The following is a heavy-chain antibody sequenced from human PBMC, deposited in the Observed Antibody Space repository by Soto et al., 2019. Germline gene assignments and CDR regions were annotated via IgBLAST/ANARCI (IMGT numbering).Heavy chain of an antibody. CDR2: INHSGST. V-gene: IGHV4-34*01. Sequence: SETLSLTCAVYGGSFSGYYWSWIRQPPGKGLEWIGEINHSGSTNYNPSLKSRVTISVDSSKNQFSLKLSSVTAADTAVYYCARRGDYYDSSGYYYTQPFDYWGQGTLVTVSS. CDR3: ARRGDYYDSSGYYYTQPFDY. J-gene: IGHJ4*02. CDR1: GGSFSGYY. D-gene: IGHD3-22*01.